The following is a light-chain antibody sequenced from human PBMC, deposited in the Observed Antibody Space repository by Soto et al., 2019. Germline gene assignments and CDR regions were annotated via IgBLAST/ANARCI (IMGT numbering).Light chain of an antibody. CDR1: QGISSY. V-gene: IGKV1-39*01. Sequence: DIQLTQSPSFLSASVGDRVTITCRASQGISSYLAWYQQKPGKAPKLLIYAASTLQSEVPSRFSGSGSGTDFTLTITSLQPEDFATYSCQQSYSTTWTFGQGTKVDIK. CDR2: AAS. CDR3: QQSYSTTWT. J-gene: IGKJ1*01.